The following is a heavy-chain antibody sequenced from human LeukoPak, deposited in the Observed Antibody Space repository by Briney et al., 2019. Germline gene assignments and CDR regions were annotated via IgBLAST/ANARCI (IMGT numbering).Heavy chain of an antibody. J-gene: IGHJ4*02. CDR2: ISWNSGSI. CDR3: AKDTLYYYDSSGYLGPVDY. Sequence: GGSLRLSCAASGFTFDDYAMHWVRQAPGKGLEWVSGISWNSGSIGYADSVKGRFTISRDNAKNSLYLQMNSLRAEDTALYYCAKDTLYYYDSSGYLGPVDYWGQGTLVTVSS. D-gene: IGHD3-22*01. CDR1: GFTFDDYA. V-gene: IGHV3-9*01.